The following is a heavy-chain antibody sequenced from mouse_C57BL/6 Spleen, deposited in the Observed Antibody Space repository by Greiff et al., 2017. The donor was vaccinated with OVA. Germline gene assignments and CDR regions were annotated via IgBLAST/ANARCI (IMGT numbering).Heavy chain of an antibody. Sequence: EVKLVESGPELVKPGASVKISCKASGYSFTGYFMNWVKQSHGKSLEWIGRINPYNGYTFYNQKFKVKATLTVNKSSSTAHMELLSLTSEDFAVYYCAREDGSSSAWFAYWGQGTLVTVSA. CDR2: INPYNGYT. J-gene: IGHJ3*01. CDR3: AREDGSSSAWFAY. CDR1: GYSFTGYF. V-gene: IGHV1-37*01. D-gene: IGHD1-1*01.